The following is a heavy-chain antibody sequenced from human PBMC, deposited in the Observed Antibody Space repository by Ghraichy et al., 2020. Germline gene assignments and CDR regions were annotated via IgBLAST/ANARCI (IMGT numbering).Heavy chain of an antibody. D-gene: IGHD2-8*01. CDR3: ARATFSSVIDG. Sequence: SETLSLTCAVSGYSISSGYYWGWIRQPPGKGLEWIGTIFHSGSTYYNSSLRSRVTISVDTSKNQFSLKLGSVTAADTAVYFCARATFSSVIDGWGQGTLVTVSS. V-gene: IGHV4-38-2*01. CDR1: GYSISSGYY. CDR2: IFHSGST. J-gene: IGHJ4*02.